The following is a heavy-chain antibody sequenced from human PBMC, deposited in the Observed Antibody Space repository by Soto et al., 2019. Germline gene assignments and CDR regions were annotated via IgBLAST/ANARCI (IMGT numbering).Heavy chain of an antibody. CDR3: AKEAFRRERGSYGMDV. CDR2: ISYDGSNK. V-gene: IGHV3-30*18. Sequence: PGGSLRLSCAASGFTFSSYGMHWVRQAPGKGLEWVAVISYDGSNKYYADSVKGRFTISRDNSKNTLYLQMNSLRAEDTAVYYCAKEAFRRERGSYGMDVWGQGTTVTVSS. D-gene: IGHD3-16*01. CDR1: GFTFSSYG. J-gene: IGHJ6*02.